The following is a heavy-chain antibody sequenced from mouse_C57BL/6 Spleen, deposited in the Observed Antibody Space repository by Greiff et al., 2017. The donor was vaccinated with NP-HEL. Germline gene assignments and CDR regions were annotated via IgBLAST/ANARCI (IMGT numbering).Heavy chain of an antibody. Sequence: VQLQQSGAELVRPGASVKLSCKASGYTFTDYYINWVKQRPGQGLEWIARIYPGSGNTYYNEKFKGKATLTAEKSSSTAYMQLSSLTSEDSAVYFGARVGLYYSNPWFAYWGQGTLVTVSA. CDR3: ARVGLYYSNPWFAY. V-gene: IGHV1-76*01. J-gene: IGHJ3*01. CDR1: GYTFTDYY. D-gene: IGHD2-5*01. CDR2: IYPGSGNT.